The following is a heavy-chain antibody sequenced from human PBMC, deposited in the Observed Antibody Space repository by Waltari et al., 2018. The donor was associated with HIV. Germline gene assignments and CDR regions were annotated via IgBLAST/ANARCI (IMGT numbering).Heavy chain of an antibody. V-gene: IGHV3-9*01. CDR1: GFTFGDYP. D-gene: IGHD3-3*01. CDR3: AKGGSHLTIYEAWFDS. Sequence: EVQLVESGGGLVQPGTSLRLSCAASGFTFGDYPMPWVRQVPGKGLEWVSSLSWNSGITDYADSVKGRFIISRDNVKNSLYLQMNSLRTEDTAFYYCAKGGSHLTIYEAWFDSWGQGTLVTVSS. CDR2: LSWNSGIT. J-gene: IGHJ5*01.